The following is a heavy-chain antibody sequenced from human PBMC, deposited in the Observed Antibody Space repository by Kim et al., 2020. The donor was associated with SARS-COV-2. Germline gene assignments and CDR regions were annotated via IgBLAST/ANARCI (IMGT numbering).Heavy chain of an antibody. D-gene: IGHD4-17*01. CDR2: IYYSGST. Sequence: SETLSLTCTVSGGSISSYYWSWIRQPPGKGLESIGYIYYSGSTNYNPSLKSRVTISVDTSKNQFSLKLSSVTAADTAVYYCAREIVMTTVTTAGNWFDPWGQGTLVTVSS. J-gene: IGHJ5*02. CDR3: AREIVMTTVTTAGNWFDP. V-gene: IGHV4-59*13. CDR1: GGSISSYY.